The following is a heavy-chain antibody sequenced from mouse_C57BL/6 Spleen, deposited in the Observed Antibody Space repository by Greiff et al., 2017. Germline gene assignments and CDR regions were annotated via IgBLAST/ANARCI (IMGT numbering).Heavy chain of an antibody. CDR3: ARDHYGDY. CDR2: IDPSDSYT. Sequence: VQLQQPGAELVLPGASVKLSCKASGYTFTSYWMPWVKQRPGQGLEWIGEIDPSDSYTNYTQKFKGKSTLTVDKSSSTAYMQLSSLTSEDAAVYYCARDHYGDYWGQGTTLTVSS. D-gene: IGHD1-1*01. CDR1: GYTFTSYW. J-gene: IGHJ2*01. V-gene: IGHV1-69*01.